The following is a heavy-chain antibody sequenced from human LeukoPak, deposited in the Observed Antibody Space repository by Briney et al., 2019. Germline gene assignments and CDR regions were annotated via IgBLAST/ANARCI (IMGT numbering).Heavy chain of an antibody. Sequence: GGSLRLSCAASGFTFSSYGMHWVRQAPGKGLEWVAVISYDGSNKYYADSVKGRFTISRDNSKNTLYLQMNSLRAEDTAVYYCAKVYDSSGYSAARAEQFDYWGQGTLVTVSS. D-gene: IGHD3-22*01. V-gene: IGHV3-30*18. CDR1: GFTFSSYG. CDR3: AKVYDSSGYSAARAEQFDY. CDR2: ISYDGSNK. J-gene: IGHJ4*02.